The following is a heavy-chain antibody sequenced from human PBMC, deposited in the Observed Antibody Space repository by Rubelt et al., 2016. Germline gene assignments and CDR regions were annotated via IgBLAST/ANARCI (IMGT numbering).Heavy chain of an antibody. V-gene: IGHV4-59*01. D-gene: IGHD3-10*01. CDR3: ARGSSRGSGSYYKY. CDR2: NYYSGST. J-gene: IGHJ4*02. Sequence: QVQLQEPGPGLVKPSETLSLTSTVSGGSISSYYWSWIRQPPGKGLEWIGYNYYSGSTNYNPSPKRSGTISVETSTTPVSLKLRVGTAADTAVYYCARGSSRGSGSYYKYWGQGTLVTVSS. CDR1: GGSISSYY.